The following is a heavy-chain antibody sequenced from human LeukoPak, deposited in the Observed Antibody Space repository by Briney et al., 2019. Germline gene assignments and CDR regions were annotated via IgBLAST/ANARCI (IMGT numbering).Heavy chain of an antibody. D-gene: IGHD2-15*01. CDR3: ARGYCSGGRCPYFWF. V-gene: IGHV4-59*01. Sequence: SETLSLTCTVSGGSISGYHWSWIRQPPGKGLEWIAYIYNSGNTNYNPSLKSRVTMSVDTSKNQFSLKLTSVTAADTAVYYCARGYCSGGRCPYFWFWGQGTLVTVSS. CDR1: GGSISGYH. J-gene: IGHJ4*02. CDR2: IYNSGNT.